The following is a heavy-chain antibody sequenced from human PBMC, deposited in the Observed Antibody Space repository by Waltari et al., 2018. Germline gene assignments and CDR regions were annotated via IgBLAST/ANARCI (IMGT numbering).Heavy chain of an antibody. Sequence: EVQLLESGGGLVQPGGSLSLSCAASGFTFSSFAMSWVRQAQGKGLEWVSVIYSGGSTYYADSVKGRFTISRDNSKNTLYLQMNSLRAEDTAVYYCAKDGRGTWFGELAISYFDYWGQGTLVTVSS. V-gene: IGHV3-23*03. CDR1: GFTFSSFA. CDR3: AKDGRGTWFGELAISYFDY. CDR2: IYSGGST. J-gene: IGHJ4*02. D-gene: IGHD3-10*01.